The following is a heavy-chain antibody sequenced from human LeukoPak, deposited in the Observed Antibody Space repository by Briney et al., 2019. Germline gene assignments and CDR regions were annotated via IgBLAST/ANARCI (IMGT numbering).Heavy chain of an antibody. Sequence: GASVKVSCKASGYTFTGYYMHWVRQAPGQGLEWMGWMNPNSGNTGYAQKFQGRVTMTRNTSISTAYMELSSLRSEDTAVYYCARGLGSGSYLYWGQGTLVTVSS. V-gene: IGHV1-8*02. CDR1: GYTFTGYY. D-gene: IGHD3-10*02. CDR2: MNPNSGNT. CDR3: ARGLGSGSYLY. J-gene: IGHJ4*02.